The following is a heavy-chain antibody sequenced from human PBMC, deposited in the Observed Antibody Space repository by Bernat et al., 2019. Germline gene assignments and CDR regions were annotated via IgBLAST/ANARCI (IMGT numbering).Heavy chain of an antibody. CDR3: ARSLLGTSRNDAFEI. CDR1: GFTFDSYG. Sequence: EVQLLESGGGLVQPGGSLRLSCAASGFTFDSYGMSWVRQAPGKGPEWVSGISASGGTTYYADAVKGRFTVSRDKSKNTVYLQMDSLRAEDTAVYYCARSLLGTSRNDAFEIWGQGTTVTVSS. V-gene: IGHV3-23*01. J-gene: IGHJ3*02. D-gene: IGHD7-27*01. CDR2: ISASGGTT.